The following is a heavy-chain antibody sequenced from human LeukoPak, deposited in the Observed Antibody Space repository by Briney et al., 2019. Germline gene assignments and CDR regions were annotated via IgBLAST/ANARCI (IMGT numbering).Heavy chain of an antibody. J-gene: IGHJ5*02. V-gene: IGHV3-23*01. CDR2: ISGSGGST. Sequence: PGGSLRLSCAASGFTFSSYDMSWVRQAPGKGLEWVSAISGSGGSTYYADPMKGRFTISGDHSKNTLYLQMNSLRAEDTAVYYCAKDGPNYDILTGYYRGWFDPWGQGTLVTVSS. CDR3: AKDGPNYDILTGYYRGWFDP. D-gene: IGHD3-9*01. CDR1: GFTFSSYD.